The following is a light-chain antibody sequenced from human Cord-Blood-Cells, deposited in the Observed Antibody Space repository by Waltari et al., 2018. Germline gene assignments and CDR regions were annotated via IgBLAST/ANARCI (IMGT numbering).Light chain of an antibody. CDR2: RNN. J-gene: IGLJ3*02. CDR3: AAWDDSLSGWV. CDR1: SPHIASTY. V-gene: IGLV1-47*01. Sequence: QSVLTQPPSEYGTPGRRATISRSGLSPHIASTYVDWYQQLPGTAPKLPLYRNNQRPSGVPDRFSGSKSGTSASLAISGLRSEDEADYYCAAWDDSLSGWVFGGGTKLTVL.